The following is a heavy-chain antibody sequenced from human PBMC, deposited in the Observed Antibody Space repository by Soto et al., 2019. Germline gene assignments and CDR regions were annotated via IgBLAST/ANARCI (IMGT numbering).Heavy chain of an antibody. CDR3: ARHLGWAFAW. Sequence: EVQLVESGGGLVQPGGSLSLSCAASGFTFSTFSMNWVRQAPGRGLEWISYISAGGRPISYADSVKGRITISKDNAKNSCHLQMDRLRVEDTGIYYFARHLGWAFAWWGQGTLVTVSS. J-gene: IGHJ4*02. V-gene: IGHV3-48*01. CDR2: ISAGGRPI. D-gene: IGHD3-9*01. CDR1: GFTFSTFS.